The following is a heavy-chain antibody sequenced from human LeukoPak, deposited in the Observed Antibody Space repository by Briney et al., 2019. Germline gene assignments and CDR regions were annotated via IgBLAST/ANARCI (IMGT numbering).Heavy chain of an antibody. Sequence: ASVKVSCKASGGTFSSYTISWVRQAPGQGLEWMGRIIPIFGTANYAQKFQGRVTITTDESTSTAYMELSSLRSEDTAVYYCAREAYSSGLGYWGQGTLVTVSS. J-gene: IGHJ4*02. CDR3: AREAYSSGLGY. V-gene: IGHV1-69*05. CDR1: GGTFSSYT. CDR2: IIPIFGTA. D-gene: IGHD6-19*01.